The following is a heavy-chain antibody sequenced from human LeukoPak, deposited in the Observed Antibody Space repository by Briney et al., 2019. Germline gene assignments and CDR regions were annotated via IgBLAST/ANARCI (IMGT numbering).Heavy chain of an antibody. CDR2: ISSNGGST. CDR3: AREDDYYYMDV. V-gene: IGHV3-64*01. J-gene: IGHJ6*03. CDR1: GFTFSSYA. Sequence: GGSLRLSCAASGFTFSSYAMHWVRQAPGKGLEYVSAISSNGGSTYYANSVKGRFTISRDNSKNTLYLQMGSLRAEDMAVYYCAREDDYYYMDVWGKGTTVTVSS.